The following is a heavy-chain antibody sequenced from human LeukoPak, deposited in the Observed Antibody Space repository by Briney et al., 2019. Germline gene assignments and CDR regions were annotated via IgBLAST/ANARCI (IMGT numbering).Heavy chain of an antibody. CDR1: GGPIGTYY. CDR3: ARMPRSLGAFDI. J-gene: IGHJ3*02. D-gene: IGHD2-15*01. CDR2: IFYSGST. Sequence: PSETLSLTCAVSGGPIGTYYWSWIRQPPGKGLEWIGYIFYSGSTKYNPSLKTRVTISVDTSKNEFSLKLNSVAAADTAVYYCARMPRSLGAFDIWGQGTMVTVPS. V-gene: IGHV4-59*01.